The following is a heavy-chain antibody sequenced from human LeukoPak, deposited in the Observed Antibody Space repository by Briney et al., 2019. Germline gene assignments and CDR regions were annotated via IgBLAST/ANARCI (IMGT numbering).Heavy chain of an antibody. J-gene: IGHJ6*02. CDR1: GFTFSSSA. V-gene: IGHV3-23*01. Sequence: GGSLRLSCAASGFTFSSSAMSWVRQAPGKGLEWVSAISNNGGYTYYADSVKGRFTISRDNSRNTLYLQMNSLRADDTAVYYCAKRISGSVWFYYGLDVWGQGTTVTVSS. CDR2: ISNNGGYT. CDR3: AKRISGSVWFYYGLDV. D-gene: IGHD6-25*01.